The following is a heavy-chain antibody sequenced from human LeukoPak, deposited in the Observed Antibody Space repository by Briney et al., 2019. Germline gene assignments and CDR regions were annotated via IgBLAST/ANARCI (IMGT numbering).Heavy chain of an antibody. Sequence: GGSLRLSCAASGFTFSTYSGNWIRQAPGKGLEWVSSISDDSNYIFYADSVKGRFTISRDNAKNSLYLQMNTLSAEDTAVYYCARDLVWFGEPKGYYNYMDVWGKGTTVTVSS. J-gene: IGHJ6*03. V-gene: IGHV3-21*01. D-gene: IGHD3-10*01. CDR2: ISDDSNYI. CDR3: ARDLVWFGEPKGYYNYMDV. CDR1: GFTFSTYS.